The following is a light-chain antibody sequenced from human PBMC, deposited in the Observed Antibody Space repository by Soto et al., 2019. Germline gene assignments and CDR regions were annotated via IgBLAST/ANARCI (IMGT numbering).Light chain of an antibody. CDR3: QHFGNSLWT. V-gene: IGKV3-20*01. Sequence: EIVLTQSPGTLSLSPGERGTLSCRASQSVSSSYLAWYQQKSGQAPRLLIYGASSRAIHTPDRFSGSGSGTDFTLTISGLEPEDFAVYYCQHFGNSLWTFGQGTKVDIK. CDR2: GAS. J-gene: IGKJ1*01. CDR1: QSVSSSY.